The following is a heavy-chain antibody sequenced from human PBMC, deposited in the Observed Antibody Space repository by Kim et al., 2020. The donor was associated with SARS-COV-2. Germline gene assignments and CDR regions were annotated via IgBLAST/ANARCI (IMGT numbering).Heavy chain of an antibody. CDR2: IYYSGST. D-gene: IGHD2-15*01. Sequence: SETLSLTCTVSGGSISSSSYYWGWIRQPPGKGLEWIGSIYYSGSTYYNPSLKSRVTISVDTSKNQFSLKLSSVTAADTAVYYCARGGGYCSGGSCYSFDYWGQGTLVTVSS. V-gene: IGHV4-39*01. CDR1: GGSISSSSYY. J-gene: IGHJ4*02. CDR3: ARGGGYCSGGSCYSFDY.